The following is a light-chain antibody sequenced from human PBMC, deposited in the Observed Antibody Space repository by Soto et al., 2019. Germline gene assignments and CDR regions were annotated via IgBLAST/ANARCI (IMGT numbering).Light chain of an antibody. CDR1: QGITNY. Sequence: DIQMTQSPSSLSASVGDRVTITCRVSQGITNYLAWYQQKPGKVPKLLIYRASTLQSGVPSRFSGSGSGSDFTLTISSLQPEDVATYYCQKYVNAPLTFGGGTKVEIK. J-gene: IGKJ4*01. CDR2: RAS. CDR3: QKYVNAPLT. V-gene: IGKV1-27*01.